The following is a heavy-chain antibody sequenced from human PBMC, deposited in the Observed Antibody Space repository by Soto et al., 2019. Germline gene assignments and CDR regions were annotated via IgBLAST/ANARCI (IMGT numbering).Heavy chain of an antibody. V-gene: IGHV3-48*02. CDR1: GFTFSNYA. CDR2: ISHKSSAI. D-gene: IGHD4-17*01. J-gene: IGHJ4*01. Sequence: VGSLRLSCAASGFTFSNYAMNWVRQAPGKGLEWVSYISHKSSAIYHADSVKGRFTISRDNAKNSLYLQMNSLRDEETAVYYCASDTHSSTTVTITDYWGHGTLVNVSS. CDR3: ASDTHSSTTVTITDY.